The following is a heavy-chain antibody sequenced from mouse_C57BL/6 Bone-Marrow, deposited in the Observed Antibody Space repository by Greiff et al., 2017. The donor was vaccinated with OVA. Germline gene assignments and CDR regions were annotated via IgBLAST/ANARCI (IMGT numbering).Heavy chain of an antibody. D-gene: IGHD1-1*01. CDR3: ARSPLYGSSDWYFDV. Sequence: DVKLVESGGGLVQPGGSLKLSCAASGFTFSDYYMYWVRQTPEKRLEWVAYISNGGGSTYYPDTVKGRFTISRDNAKNTLYLQMSRLKSEDTAMYYCARSPLYGSSDWYFDVWGTGTTVTVSS. J-gene: IGHJ1*03. CDR1: GFTFSDYY. V-gene: IGHV5-12*01. CDR2: ISNGGGST.